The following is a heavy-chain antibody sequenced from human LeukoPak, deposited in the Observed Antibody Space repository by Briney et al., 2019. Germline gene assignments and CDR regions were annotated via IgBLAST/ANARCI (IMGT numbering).Heavy chain of an antibody. V-gene: IGHV6-1*01. Sequence: SQTLSLTCAISADSVSTNSAAWNWIRQSPSRGLEWLGRTYYRSKWYNDYAVSVKSRITINPDTSKNQFSLQLNSVTPEDTAVYYCARSSTGTTGLYYYYYMDVWGKGTTVTVSS. CDR3: ARSSTGTTGLYYYYYMDV. J-gene: IGHJ6*03. CDR1: ADSVSTNSAA. D-gene: IGHD1-1*01. CDR2: TYYRSKWYN.